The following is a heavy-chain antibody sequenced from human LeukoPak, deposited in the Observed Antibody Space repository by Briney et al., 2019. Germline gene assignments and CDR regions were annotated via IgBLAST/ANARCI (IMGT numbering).Heavy chain of an antibody. CDR3: TRMPSGPFWYIDL. CDR1: GYTFTGYY. J-gene: IGHJ2*01. CDR2: INPGAGTT. Sequence: ASVKVSSKASGYTFTGYYIHWVRQAPGQGLEWMGMINPGAGTTSYAQNFQDRVTVTGDTSTNTVYMDLRSLRSDDTAIYYCTRMPSGPFWYIDLWGRGTLVTVSS. V-gene: IGHV1-46*01. D-gene: IGHD2-2*01.